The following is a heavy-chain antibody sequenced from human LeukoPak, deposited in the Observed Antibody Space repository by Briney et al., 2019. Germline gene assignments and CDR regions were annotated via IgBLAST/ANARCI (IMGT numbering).Heavy chain of an antibody. CDR1: GFDFTGNH. V-gene: IGHV3-69-1*02. Sequence: TTAGSLRLSCAASGFDFTGNHMNWVRQVPGKGLEWLSYISASSRTIHYADSVKGRFTVSRDNAENSLYLQMDSLRVEDTAIYYCAKSRGWFEVLDVWGQGTLVTVSS. J-gene: IGHJ3*01. D-gene: IGHD3-10*01. CDR3: AKSRGWFEVLDV. CDR2: ISASSRTI.